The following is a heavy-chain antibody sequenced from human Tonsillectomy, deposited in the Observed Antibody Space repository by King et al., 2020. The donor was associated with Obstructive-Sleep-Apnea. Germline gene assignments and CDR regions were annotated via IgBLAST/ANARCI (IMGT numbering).Heavy chain of an antibody. Sequence: VQLVESGGGLVQPGGSLRLSCSASGFTFSSYAMHWVRQAPGKGLEYVSAISSNGGSTYYADSVKGRFTISRDNSKNTLYLQMSSLRAEDTAVYYCVKSPDFDWLSSDYWGQGTLVTVSS. CDR1: GFTFSSYA. D-gene: IGHD3-9*01. CDR2: ISSNGGST. CDR3: VKSPDFDWLSSDY. J-gene: IGHJ4*02. V-gene: IGHV3-64D*06.